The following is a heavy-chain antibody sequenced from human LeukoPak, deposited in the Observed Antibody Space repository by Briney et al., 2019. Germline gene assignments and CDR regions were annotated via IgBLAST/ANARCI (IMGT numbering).Heavy chain of an antibody. CDR1: GFTVSSNY. CDR3: ARNNYDSSGYYPGYFDH. CDR2: IHSGGNT. D-gene: IGHD3-22*01. V-gene: IGHV3-53*01. Sequence: GGSLRLSCAASGFTVSSNYMSWVRQAPGKGLEWVSVIHSGGNTYYEDSVKGRFTIPRDKSKNTLYLQMNSLRAEDTAVYYCARNNYDSSGYYPGYFDHWGQGILVTVSS. J-gene: IGHJ4*02.